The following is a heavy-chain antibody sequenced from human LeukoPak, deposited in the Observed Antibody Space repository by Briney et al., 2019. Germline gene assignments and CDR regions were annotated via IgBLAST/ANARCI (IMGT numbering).Heavy chain of an antibody. V-gene: IGHV3-7*03. D-gene: IGHD5-12*01. CDR2: IKYDGSET. Sequence: GGSLRLSCAASGFAFSQSYMTWVRQAPGKGLEWVATIKYDGSETAYGNSVKGRFTISKDNAKSSLYLQMNSLRVEDTAVYYCARDPSYAGYDYWGQGTLVTVSS. J-gene: IGHJ4*02. CDR1: GFAFSQSY. CDR3: ARDPSYAGYDY.